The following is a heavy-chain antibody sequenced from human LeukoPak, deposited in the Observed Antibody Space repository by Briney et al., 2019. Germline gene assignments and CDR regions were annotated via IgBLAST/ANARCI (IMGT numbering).Heavy chain of an antibody. CDR1: GYTFTSYG. CDR3: VRGPTTRIAVALRHTSNWFDP. D-gene: IGHD6-19*01. CDR2: ISAYNDNT. J-gene: IGHJ5*02. V-gene: IGHV1-18*01. Sequence: ASVKVSCKASGYTFTSYGISWVRQAPGQGLEWMGWISAYNDNTNYAQKLQGRVTMTTDTSTSTAYMELRSLRSDDTAVYYCVRGPTTRIAVALRHTSNWFDPWGQGTLVTVSS.